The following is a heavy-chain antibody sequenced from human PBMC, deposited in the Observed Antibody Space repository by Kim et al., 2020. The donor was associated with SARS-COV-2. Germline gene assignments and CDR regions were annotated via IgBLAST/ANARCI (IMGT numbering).Heavy chain of an antibody. CDR3: ARGRGYCSGGSCYSWWFDP. Sequence: SETLSLTCAVYGGSFSGYYWSWIRQPPGKGLEWIGEINHSGSTNYNPSLKSRVTISVDTSKNQFSLKLSSVTAADTAVYYCARGRGYCSGGSCYSWWFDPWGQGTLVTVSS. V-gene: IGHV4-34*01. CDR2: INHSGST. J-gene: IGHJ5*02. CDR1: GGSFSGYY. D-gene: IGHD2-15*01.